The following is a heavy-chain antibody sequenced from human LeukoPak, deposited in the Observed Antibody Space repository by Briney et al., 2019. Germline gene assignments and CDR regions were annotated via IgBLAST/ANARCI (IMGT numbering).Heavy chain of an antibody. CDR1: GYTFTIYA. J-gene: IGHJ6*02. D-gene: IGHD3-3*01. Sequence: ASVKVSFKASGYTFTIYAMNWVRQAPGRGLEWMGWINTNTGNPTYAQGFTGRFVFSLDTSVSTAYLQISSLKAEDTAVYYCARAPRKVEWFHLDYYYYYGMDVWGQGTTVTVSS. V-gene: IGHV7-4-1*02. CDR3: ARAPRKVEWFHLDYYYYYGMDV. CDR2: INTNTGNP.